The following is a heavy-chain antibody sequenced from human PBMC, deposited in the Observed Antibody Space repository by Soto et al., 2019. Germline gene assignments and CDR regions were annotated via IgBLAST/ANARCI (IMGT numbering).Heavy chain of an antibody. V-gene: IGHV1-18*01. CDR2: ISAYNGNT. CDR1: GYTFTSYG. Sequence: GASVKVSCKASGYTFTSYGISWVRQAPGQGLEWMGWISAYNGNTNYAQKLQGRVTMTTDTSTSTAYMELRSLRSDDTAVYYCARDYRATFYSSGWYYAFDIWGQGTMVTVSS. CDR3: ARDYRATFYSSGWYYAFDI. J-gene: IGHJ3*02. D-gene: IGHD6-19*01.